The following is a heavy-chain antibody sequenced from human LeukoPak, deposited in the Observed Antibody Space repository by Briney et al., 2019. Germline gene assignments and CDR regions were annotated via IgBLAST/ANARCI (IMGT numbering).Heavy chain of an antibody. CDR2: ITPFNGNT. J-gene: IGHJ6*03. V-gene: IGHV1-45*02. CDR3: ATGGTVVTPGVYYYMDV. D-gene: IGHD4-23*01. Sequence: SVKVSCKASGYTFTSYGISWVRQAPGQALEWMGWITPFNGNTNYAQKFQDRVTITRDRSMSTAYMELSSLRSEDTAMYYCATGGTVVTPGVYYYMDVWGKGTTVTVSS. CDR1: GYTFTSYG.